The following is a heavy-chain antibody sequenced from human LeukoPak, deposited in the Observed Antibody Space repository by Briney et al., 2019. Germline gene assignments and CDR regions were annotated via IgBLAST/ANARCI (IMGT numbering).Heavy chain of an antibody. CDR2: IYDSGST. J-gene: IGHJ4*02. V-gene: IGHV4-61*01. D-gene: IGHD3-22*01. CDR1: GGSVSSGSYY. Sequence: SETLSLTCTVSGGSVSSGSYYWSWIRQPPGKGLEWIGYIYDSGSTNYNPSLKSRVTISVDTSKNHFSLNLSSVTAADTAVYYCARARGFYYGSSGYSDPFDYWGQGTLVTISS. CDR3: ARARGFYYGSSGYSDPFDY.